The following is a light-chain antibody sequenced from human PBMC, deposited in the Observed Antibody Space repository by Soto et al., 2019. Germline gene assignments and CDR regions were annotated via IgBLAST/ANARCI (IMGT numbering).Light chain of an antibody. Sequence: QTVVTQPPSVSGAPGQRVTISCTGSSSNIGAGYDVHWYQQLPGTAPKLLIYGNSNRPSGVPDRFSGSKSGTSASLAITGLQAEDDADYYCQAYDSSLSAVVFGGGTKVTVL. CDR3: QAYDSSLSAVV. CDR1: SSNIGAGYD. J-gene: IGLJ2*01. CDR2: GNS. V-gene: IGLV1-40*01.